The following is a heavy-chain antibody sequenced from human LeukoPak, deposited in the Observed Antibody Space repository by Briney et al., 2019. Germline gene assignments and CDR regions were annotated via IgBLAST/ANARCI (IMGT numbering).Heavy chain of an antibody. CDR2: VYNSEYT. CDR1: GGSSSGFY. J-gene: IGHJ4*02. V-gene: IGHV4-59*08. CDR3: ARNWGIGGSYIFDY. D-gene: IGHD7-27*01. Sequence: SETLSLTCTVTGGSSSGFYWSWIRQPPGKGLEWIGYVYNSEYTSYNPSLKSRVSISFDTSKNQFSLTLTSVTAADTAVYFCARNWGIGGSYIFDYWGQGTLVTVSS.